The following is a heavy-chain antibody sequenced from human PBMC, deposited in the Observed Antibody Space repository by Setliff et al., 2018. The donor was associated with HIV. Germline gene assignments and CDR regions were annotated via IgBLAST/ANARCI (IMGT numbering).Heavy chain of an antibody. J-gene: IGHJ5*02. D-gene: IGHD3-10*01. Sequence: SETLSLTCTISGGSFGVYRWSWIRQSAGRGLEWIGRIDSSGTTDYKPSLKGRVAISVDTSRNQFSLRVTSVTAAGTAVYFCARDRRSSGLGSYGPWGPGSLVTVSS. CDR2: IDSSGTT. V-gene: IGHV4-4*07. CDR1: GGSFGVYR. CDR3: ARDRRSSGLGSYGP.